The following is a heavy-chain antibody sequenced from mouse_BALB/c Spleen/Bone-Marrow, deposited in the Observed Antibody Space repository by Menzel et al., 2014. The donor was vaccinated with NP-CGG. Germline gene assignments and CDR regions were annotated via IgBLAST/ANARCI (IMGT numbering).Heavy chain of an antibody. V-gene: IGHV1-7*01. CDR3: ASPYGNYDAMDY. CDR1: CYTFTSYW. Sequence: GQLQQSGAELAKPGGSVKKFCQASCYTFTSYWMHWVKQRPGQGLEWIGYINPSTGYTEYNQKFKDKATLTADKSSSTAYMQLSSLTSEDSAVYYCASPYGNYDAMDYWGQGTSVTVSS. D-gene: IGHD2-1*01. CDR2: INPSTGYT. J-gene: IGHJ4*01.